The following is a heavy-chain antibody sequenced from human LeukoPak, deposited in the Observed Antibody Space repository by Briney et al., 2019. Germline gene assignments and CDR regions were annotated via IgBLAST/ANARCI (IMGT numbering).Heavy chain of an antibody. V-gene: IGHV4-61*02. D-gene: IGHD3-10*01. Sequence: SETLSLTCTVSVGSISSGSYYWSWIRQPAGNGLEWNGRIYTSGITNYNPYLKSRVTISVDTSKTQFSLKLSSVTAADTAVYYCARDLITMVRGVIIPSPYYMDVWGKGTTVTISS. CDR2: IYTSGIT. CDR3: ARDLITMVRGVIIPSPYYMDV. CDR1: VGSISSGSYY. J-gene: IGHJ6*03.